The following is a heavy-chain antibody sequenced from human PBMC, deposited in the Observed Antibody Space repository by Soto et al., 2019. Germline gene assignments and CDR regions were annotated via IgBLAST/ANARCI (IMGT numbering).Heavy chain of an antibody. Sequence: PSETLSLTCTVSGGSISSGGYYWSWIRQHPGKGLVWIGYIYYSGSTYYNPSLKSRVTISVDTSKNQFSLKLSSVTAADTAVYYCARDLAARPDVLSQNLFHGMDVWGQGTTVTVSS. D-gene: IGHD6-6*01. CDR2: IYYSGST. J-gene: IGHJ6*02. V-gene: IGHV4-31*03. CDR1: GGSISSGGYY. CDR3: ARDLAARPDVLSQNLFHGMDV.